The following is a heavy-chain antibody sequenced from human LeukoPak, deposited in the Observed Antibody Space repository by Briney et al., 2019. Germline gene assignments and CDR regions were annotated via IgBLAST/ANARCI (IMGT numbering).Heavy chain of an antibody. CDR2: IGGGGGNT. D-gene: IGHD5-18*01. CDR1: GFTFSNYA. V-gene: IGHV3-23*01. CDR3: ARGGGYSYGSFDY. Sequence: GGSLKLSCAASGFTFSNYAMTWVRQAPGIGLEWVSSIGGGGGNTYYADSVNGRFTISRDNAKNTLYLQMNSLRAEDTAVYYCARGGGYSYGSFDYWGQGTLVTVSS. J-gene: IGHJ4*02.